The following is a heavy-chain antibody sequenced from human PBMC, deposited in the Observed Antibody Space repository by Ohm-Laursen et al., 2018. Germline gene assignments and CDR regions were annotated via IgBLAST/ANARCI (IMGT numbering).Heavy chain of an antibody. Sequence: TLSLTCTVSGGSINTHYWNWIRQPPGKGLEWIGEINQSGSTKYNPSLKRRVTLSADSSNSQFSLRLTSVTAADTATYYCARGSGFFKLDVWGQGTTVTVSS. CDR3: ARGSGFFKLDV. V-gene: IGHV4-34*01. D-gene: IGHD6-19*01. J-gene: IGHJ6*02. CDR1: GGSINTHY. CDR2: INQSGST.